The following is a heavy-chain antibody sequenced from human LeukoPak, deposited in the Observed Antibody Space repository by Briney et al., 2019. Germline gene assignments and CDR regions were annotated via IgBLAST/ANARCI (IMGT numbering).Heavy chain of an antibody. CDR2: ISAYNGNT. CDR3: ARDSSTWLVPGIPFVY. V-gene: IGHV1-18*01. CDR1: GYTFTSYG. J-gene: IGHJ4*02. Sequence: GASVKVSRKASGYTFTSYGISSVRQAPGQGLEWMGWISAYNGNTNYAQKLQGRVTMTTDTSTSTAYMELRSLRSDDTAVYYCARDSSTWLVPGIPFVYWGQGTLVTVSS. D-gene: IGHD6-19*01.